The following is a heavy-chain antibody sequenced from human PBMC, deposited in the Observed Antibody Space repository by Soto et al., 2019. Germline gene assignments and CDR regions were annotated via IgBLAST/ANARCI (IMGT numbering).Heavy chain of an antibody. CDR2: IWYDGSNK. CDR3: AFPGIAAACNTSLDY. D-gene: IGHD6-13*01. CDR1: GFTFSSYG. J-gene: IGHJ4*02. V-gene: IGHV3-33*01. Sequence: PGGSLRLSCAASGFTFSSYGMHWVRQAPGKGLEWVAVIWYDGSNKYYADSVKGRFTISRDNSKNTLYLQVNSLRAEDTAIYYCAFPGIAAACNTSLDYWGQGPLATVSS.